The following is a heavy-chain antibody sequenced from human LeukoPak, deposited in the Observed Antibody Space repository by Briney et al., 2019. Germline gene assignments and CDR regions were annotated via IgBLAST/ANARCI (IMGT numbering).Heavy chain of an antibody. V-gene: IGHV4-34*01. CDR3: ARNGAYTYAPYYFDY. CDR1: GGSFSGYY. CDR2: IKHSGST. Sequence: SETLSLACAVYGGSFSGYYWSWIRQPPGKGLEWSGEIKHSGSTNYNPSLKSRVTLSVDTYKYQFSLKLRYVTAADTAVSYCARNGAYTYAPYYFDYWGQGTLVTVSS. J-gene: IGHJ4*02. D-gene: IGHD5-18*01.